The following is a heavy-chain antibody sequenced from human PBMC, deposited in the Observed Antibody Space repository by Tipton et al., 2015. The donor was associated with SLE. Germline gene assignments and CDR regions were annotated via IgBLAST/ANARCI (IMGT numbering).Heavy chain of an antibody. D-gene: IGHD1-7*01. CDR1: GGLTRDYF. CDR3: AREGGYNWNYRYFDY. Sequence: LRLSCTVSGGLTRDYFWTWIRQPPGRGLEYIGYVHDSVMVNYNPSLKSRVTISADTSRNQFSLTLTSVTAADTAVYYCAREGGYNWNYRYFDYWGQGTLVTVSS. J-gene: IGHJ4*02. V-gene: IGHV4-59*01. CDR2: VHDSVMV.